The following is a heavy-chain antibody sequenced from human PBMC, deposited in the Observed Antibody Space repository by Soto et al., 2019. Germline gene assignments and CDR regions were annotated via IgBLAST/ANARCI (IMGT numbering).Heavy chain of an antibody. D-gene: IGHD2-8*01. CDR3: ASGFDSDGLYNGGHP. J-gene: IGHJ5*02. V-gene: IGHV4-4*02. CDR1: GGSISTTNW. CDR2: ILHIGST. Sequence: VQLQESGPGLVKPSGTLSLTCTVSGGSISTTNWWSWVRQSPGKGLEWIGEILHIGSTNYNPSLKRRVTISIDKSKNQFSLRLSSVTAAYTAFYYCASGFDSDGLYNGGHPWGQGTLVSVSS.